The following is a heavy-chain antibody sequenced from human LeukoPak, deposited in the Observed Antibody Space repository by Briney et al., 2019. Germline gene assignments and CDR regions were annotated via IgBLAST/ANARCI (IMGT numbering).Heavy chain of an antibody. CDR1: GFTFSSSD. D-gene: IGHD4-17*01. CDR2: ITSSSTI. J-gene: IGHJ4*02. Sequence: PGGSLRLSCAASGFTFSSSDMNWVRQAPGKGLEWVSYITSSSTICYADSVKGRFTISRDNAKNSLYLQMNSLRDEDTAVYYCARDRDGDPSFEYWGQGTLVTVSS. V-gene: IGHV3-48*02. CDR3: ARDRDGDPSFEY.